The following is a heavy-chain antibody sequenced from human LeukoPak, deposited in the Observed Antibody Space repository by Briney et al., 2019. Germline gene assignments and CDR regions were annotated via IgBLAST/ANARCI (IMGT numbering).Heavy chain of an antibody. CDR3: ARQYYDFWSDPNPYWFDP. J-gene: IGHJ5*02. CDR2: ICYSGST. D-gene: IGHD3-3*01. Sequence: SETLSLTCTVSGGSISSYYWSWIRQPPGKGLEWIGYICYSGSTNYNPSLKSRVTISVDTSKNQFSLRLSSVTAADTAVYYCARQYYDFWSDPNPYWFDPWGQGTLVTVSS. CDR1: GGSISSYY. V-gene: IGHV4-59*01.